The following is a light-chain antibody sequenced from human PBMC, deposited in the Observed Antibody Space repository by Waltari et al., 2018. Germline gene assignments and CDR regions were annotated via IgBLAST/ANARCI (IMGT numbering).Light chain of an antibody. Sequence: SSELTQDPAVSVALGQTVRITCQGDSLRSYYATWYQHKAGQAPILVIYGQNNRPSGIPALFSGSYSGRTASLTITGAQAEDEADYYCSSRDSGAHRHVFGTGTKVTVL. CDR3: SSRDSGAHRHV. CDR1: SLRSYY. V-gene: IGLV3-19*01. J-gene: IGLJ1*01. CDR2: GQN.